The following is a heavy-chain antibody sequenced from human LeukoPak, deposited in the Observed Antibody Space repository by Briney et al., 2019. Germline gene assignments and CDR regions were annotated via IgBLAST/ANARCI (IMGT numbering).Heavy chain of an antibody. V-gene: IGHV1-18*01. D-gene: IGHD6-13*01. J-gene: IGHJ3*02. CDR2: ISAYNGNT. Sequence: GASVKVSCKASGYTLTSYGISWVRQAPGQGLEWMGWISAYNGNTNYAQKLQGRVTMTTDTSTSTAYMELRSLRSDDTAVYYCAKDRIAAAGIDAFDIWGQGTMVTVSS. CDR1: GYTLTSYG. CDR3: AKDRIAAAGIDAFDI.